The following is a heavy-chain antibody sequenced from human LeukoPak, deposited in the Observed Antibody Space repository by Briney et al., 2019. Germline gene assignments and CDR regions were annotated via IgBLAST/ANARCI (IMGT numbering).Heavy chain of an antibody. J-gene: IGHJ6*03. D-gene: IGHD6-6*01. CDR2: INPSGGST. CDR1: GGTFSSYA. CDR3: AASEYSSSSDYYYMDV. Sequence: ASVKVSCKASGGTFSSYAISWVRQAPGQGLEWMGIINPSGGSTSYAQKFQGRVTMTRDTSTSTVYMELSSLRSEDTAVYYCAASEYSSSSDYYYMDVWGKGTTVTVSS. V-gene: IGHV1-46*01.